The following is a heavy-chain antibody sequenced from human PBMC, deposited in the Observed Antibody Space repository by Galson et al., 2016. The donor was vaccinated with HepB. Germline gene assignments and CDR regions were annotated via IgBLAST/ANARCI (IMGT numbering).Heavy chain of an antibody. CDR3: ATFNVLRILAL. D-gene: IGHD3-3*01. V-gene: IGHV1-24*01. Sequence: SVKVSCKVSGYSLTYLSIHWVRQAPGKGLEWMGGFDPQDGEAIYGQRFRGRVTMTEDTSTDTAYMELSTLRSDDTAVYYCATFNVLRILALWGQGTTVTVSS. CDR1: GYSLTYLS. CDR2: FDPQDGEA. J-gene: IGHJ6*02.